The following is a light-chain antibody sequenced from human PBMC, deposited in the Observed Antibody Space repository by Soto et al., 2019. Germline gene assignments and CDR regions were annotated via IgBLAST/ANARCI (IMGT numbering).Light chain of an antibody. CDR1: QSVSSY. CDR3: QQHSNWPPIT. J-gene: IGKJ5*01. CDR2: DAS. Sequence: VLTQSPATLSLSPGERATLSCRASQSVSSYLDWYQQKPGQAPRLLIFDASNRATGIPARFSGSGSGTDFTLTISSLEPEDFAVFYCQQHSNWPPITFGQGTRLENK. V-gene: IGKV3-11*01.